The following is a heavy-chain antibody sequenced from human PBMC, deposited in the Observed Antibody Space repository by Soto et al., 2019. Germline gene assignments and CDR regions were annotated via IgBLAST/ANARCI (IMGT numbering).Heavy chain of an antibody. V-gene: IGHV3-13*01. CDR1: GFTFSSYD. D-gene: IGHD2-15*01. CDR2: IGTAGDT. CDR3: ARAGCSGGSCLKGAFDI. J-gene: IGHJ3*02. Sequence: GGSLRLSCAASGFTFSSYDMHWVRQATGKGLEWVSAIGTAGDTYYPGSVKGRFTISRENAKNSLYLQMNSLRAGDTAVYYCARAGCSGGSCLKGAFDIWGQGTMVTVSS.